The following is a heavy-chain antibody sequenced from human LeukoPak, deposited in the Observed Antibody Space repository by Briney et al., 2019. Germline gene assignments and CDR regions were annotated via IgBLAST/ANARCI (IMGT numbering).Heavy chain of an antibody. CDR2: ISSDGST. J-gene: IGHJ6*02. CDR3: VQSGGMDV. Sequence: PGGSLRLSCAASGLSVSGNWMHWVRQAPGKGLMWVSRISSDGSTYYADSARGRFTISRDNAANTVYLQVNGLRAEDTAVYYCVQSGGMDVWGQGTTVTVSS. V-gene: IGHV3-74*01. CDR1: GLSVSGNW.